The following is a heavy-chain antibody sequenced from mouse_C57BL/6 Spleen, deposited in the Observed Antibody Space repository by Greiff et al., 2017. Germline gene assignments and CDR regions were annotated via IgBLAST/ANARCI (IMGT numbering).Heavy chain of an antibody. J-gene: IGHJ4*01. CDR2: IYPGSGNT. D-gene: IGHD1-1*01. CDR1: GYTFTDYY. V-gene: IGHV1-76*01. CDR3: AREEGYGSSLDAMGN. Sequence: QVQLQQSGAELVRPGASVKLSCKASGYTFTDYYINWVKQRPGQGLEWIARIYPGSGNTYYNEKFKGKATLTAEKSSSTAYMQLSSLTSEDSAVYFCAREEGYGSSLDAMGNWGQGTSVTVSS.